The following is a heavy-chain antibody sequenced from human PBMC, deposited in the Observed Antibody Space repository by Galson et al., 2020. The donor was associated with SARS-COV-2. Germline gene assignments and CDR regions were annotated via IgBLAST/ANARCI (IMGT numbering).Heavy chain of an antibody. V-gene: IGHV4-61*01. CDR2: IYHSGST. D-gene: IGHD3-22*01. Sequence: SQTLSLTCTVSGGSVSSGTYYWSWIRQPPGKGLEWIGYIYHSGSTNYNPSLKSRVTISIDTSKNQFSLKLTPVAAADTAVYYCARAPAFDSSDYFHWGQGLRVTVSA. J-gene: IGHJ4*02. CDR1: GGSVSSGTYY. CDR3: ARAPAFDSSDYFH.